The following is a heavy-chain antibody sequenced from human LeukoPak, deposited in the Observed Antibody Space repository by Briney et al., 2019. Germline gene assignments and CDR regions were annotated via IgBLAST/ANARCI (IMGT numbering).Heavy chain of an antibody. D-gene: IGHD6-19*01. CDR2: ISSSSSYI. J-gene: IGHJ3*02. CDR3: ARDLQQWLVAYDAFDI. CDR1: GFTFSSYS. Sequence: PGGSLRLSCAASGFTFSSYSMNWVRQAPGKGLEWVSSISSSSSYIYYADSVKGRFTISRDNAKNSLYLQINSLRAEDTAVYYCARDLQQWLVAYDAFDIWGQGTMVTVSS. V-gene: IGHV3-21*01.